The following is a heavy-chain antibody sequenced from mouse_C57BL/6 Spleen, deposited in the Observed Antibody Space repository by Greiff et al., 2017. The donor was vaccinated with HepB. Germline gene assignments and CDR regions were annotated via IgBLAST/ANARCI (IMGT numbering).Heavy chain of an antibody. Sequence: EVQLQQSGPELVKPGASVKISCKASGYTFTDYYMNWVKQSHGKSLEWIGDINPNNGGTSYNQKFKGKATLTVDKSSSTAYMELRSLTSEDSAVYYCARTPPYYGSSLPMDYWGQGTSVTVSS. CDR1: GYTFTDYY. J-gene: IGHJ4*01. D-gene: IGHD1-1*01. CDR3: ARTPPYYGSSLPMDY. CDR2: INPNNGGT. V-gene: IGHV1-26*01.